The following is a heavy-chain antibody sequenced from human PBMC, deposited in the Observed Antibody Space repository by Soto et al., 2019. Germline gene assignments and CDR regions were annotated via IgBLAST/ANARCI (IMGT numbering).Heavy chain of an antibody. CDR1: GFSLSNGKVG. CDR3: ARILFGRSVAGGYFYMDV. CDR2: IFSNDEK. J-gene: IGHJ6*03. V-gene: IGHV2-26*01. D-gene: IGHD6-19*01. Sequence: HVTLKESGPVLVKPTETLTLTCTVSGFSLSNGKVGVSWIRQPPWKALEWLAHIFSNDEKSYRTSLKSRLTISEDTSKSQVVLTMTNVDPVDTATYYCARILFGRSVAGGYFYMDVWGKGTTVTVSS.